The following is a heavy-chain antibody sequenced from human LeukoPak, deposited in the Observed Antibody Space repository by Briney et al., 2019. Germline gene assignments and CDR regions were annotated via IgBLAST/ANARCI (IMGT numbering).Heavy chain of an antibody. CDR1: GFTFSSYE. Sequence: GGSLRLSCEASGFTFSSYEMNWVRQAPGKGLEWISYISSGGMTIYYADSVRGRFTVSRDNTRNSLFLQMNSLRAEDTAVYFCARDDYDIVTGYYSMYSYGVDVWGQGTAVTVSS. CDR2: ISSGGMTI. D-gene: IGHD3-9*01. J-gene: IGHJ6*02. CDR3: ARDDYDIVTGYYSMYSYGVDV. V-gene: IGHV3-48*03.